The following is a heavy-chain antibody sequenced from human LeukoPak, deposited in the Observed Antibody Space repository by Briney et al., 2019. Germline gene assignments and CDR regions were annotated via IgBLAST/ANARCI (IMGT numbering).Heavy chain of an antibody. Sequence: SETLSLTCTVSGGSISSYYWSWIRQPPGKGLEWIGYIYYSGSTNYNPSLKSRVTMSVDTSKNQFSLKLSSVTAADTAVYYCARARVGAWDYWGQGTLVTVSS. D-gene: IGHD1-26*01. J-gene: IGHJ4*02. CDR2: IYYSGST. V-gene: IGHV4-59*12. CDR1: GGSISSYY. CDR3: ARARVGAWDY.